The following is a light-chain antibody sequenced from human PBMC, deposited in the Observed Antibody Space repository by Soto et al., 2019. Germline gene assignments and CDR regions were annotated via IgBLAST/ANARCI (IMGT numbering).Light chain of an antibody. V-gene: IGKV3-15*01. CDR1: QGIGST. Sequence: EIVMTQSPATLSVSPGERATLSCRASQGIGSTLAWYQQKPGQTPRLLIYDASTTAASVAARISSSGSGAVIPPTISILPSEDVAVYYWQRYNYPPLTFGGGTKVDIK. CDR2: DAS. J-gene: IGKJ4*01. CDR3: QRYNYPPLT.